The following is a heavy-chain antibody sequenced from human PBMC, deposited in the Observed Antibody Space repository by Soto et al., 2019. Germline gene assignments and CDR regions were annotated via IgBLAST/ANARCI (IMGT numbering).Heavy chain of an antibody. Sequence: QVQLVESGGGLVRPGGSLRLSYAASGFTFSDYYMSWIRQAPGKGLEWVSYIGGSGSTIFYADSVSDRFTVSRDNAENSLYLQMTSLRAEDTAVYYCARGITAAGCFDFWGQGTLVSVSS. V-gene: IGHV3-11*01. D-gene: IGHD6-13*01. CDR3: ARGITAAGCFDF. CDR1: GFTFSDYY. J-gene: IGHJ4*02. CDR2: IGGSGSTI.